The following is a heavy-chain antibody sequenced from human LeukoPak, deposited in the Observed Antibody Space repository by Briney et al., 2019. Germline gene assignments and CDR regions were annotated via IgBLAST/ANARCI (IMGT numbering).Heavy chain of an antibody. CDR2: IGSSSSSATI. J-gene: IGHJ4*02. CDR3: AREIIQGSGFDY. CDR1: GFTFSSYS. Sequence: GGSLRLSCAASGFTFSSYSMSWVRQAPGKGLEWISYIGSSSSSATIFYADSVRGRFTISRDYDRNLLYLQMNSLRAEDTAVYYCAREIIQGSGFDYWGQGTLVTVSS. D-gene: IGHD6-19*01. V-gene: IGHV3-48*01.